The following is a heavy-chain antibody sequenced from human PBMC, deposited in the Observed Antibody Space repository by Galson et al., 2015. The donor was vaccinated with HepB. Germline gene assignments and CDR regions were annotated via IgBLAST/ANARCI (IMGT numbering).Heavy chain of an antibody. CDR2: VDGGNGNT. CDR1: GHSFTSYA. J-gene: IGHJ3*02. CDR3: AMSSGFYLSGALDI. Sequence: SVKVSCKASGHSFTSYALHWVRQAPGQRLEWMGWVDGGNGNTKYSQEFQDRVIITRDTSASTGYMELRGLRSEDRAMYYCAMSSGFYLSGALDIWGQGTMVTVSS. D-gene: IGHD3-22*01. V-gene: IGHV1-3*01.